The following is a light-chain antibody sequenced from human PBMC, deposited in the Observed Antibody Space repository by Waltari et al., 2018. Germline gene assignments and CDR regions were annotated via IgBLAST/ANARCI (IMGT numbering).Light chain of an antibody. CDR2: DTS. CDR3: QQTSSWPLT. V-gene: IGKV3-11*01. CDR1: QSVSIN. Sequence: EIVLTQSPATLSLSPGQRATLSCRASQSVSINLGWYQQKLGQPPRLLIYDTSNRATGIPDRFSASGFGTDFTLTNSSLEPEDFAVYFCQQTSSWPLTFGGGTKVEIK. J-gene: IGKJ4*01.